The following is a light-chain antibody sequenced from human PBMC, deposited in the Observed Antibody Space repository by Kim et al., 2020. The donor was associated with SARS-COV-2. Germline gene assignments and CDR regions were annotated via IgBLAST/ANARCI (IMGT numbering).Light chain of an antibody. J-gene: IGKJ4*01. V-gene: IGKV1-39*01. CDR2: AAS. CDR1: QIITTY. Sequence: ASVGDTVTITCRASQIITTYLNWYQQKPGKAPNLLIYAASKVQSGVPSRFRGSGSGTDFTLTISTLQPEDFGTYYCQQSYNTPLTFGGGTKVQIK. CDR3: QQSYNTPLT.